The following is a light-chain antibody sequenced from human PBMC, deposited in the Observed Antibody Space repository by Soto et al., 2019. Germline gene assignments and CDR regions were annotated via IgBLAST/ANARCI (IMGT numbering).Light chain of an antibody. Sequence: EIVLTQSPATLSLSPVERATLSCRASQSVSSYLAWYQQKPGQAPRLLIYDASNRATGIPARFSGSGSATDFTLTISSLEPEDFAVYYCQQRSNWPLTFGQGTKLEIK. CDR2: DAS. CDR3: QQRSNWPLT. J-gene: IGKJ2*01. CDR1: QSVSSY. V-gene: IGKV3-11*01.